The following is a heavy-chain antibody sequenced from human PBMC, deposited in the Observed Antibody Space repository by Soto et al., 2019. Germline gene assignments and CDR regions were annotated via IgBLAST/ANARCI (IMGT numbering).Heavy chain of an antibody. CDR1: GFSLSSSGVG. Sequence: KESGPTLVKPTQTLTLTCTFSGFSLSSSGVGVGWIRQPPGKALEWLALIYWDDDKRYSPSLKSRLSITKDTSKNQVVLTMTHMDPVATATYYGAHRRSSGWNKSDFEYWGQGTLVIVSS. V-gene: IGHV2-5*02. CDR3: AHRRSSGWNKSDFEY. J-gene: IGHJ4*02. CDR2: IYWDDDK. D-gene: IGHD6-19*01.